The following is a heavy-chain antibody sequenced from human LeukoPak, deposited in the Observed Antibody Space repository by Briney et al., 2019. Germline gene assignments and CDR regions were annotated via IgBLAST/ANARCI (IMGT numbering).Heavy chain of an antibody. CDR2: ISGSGGNT. V-gene: IGHV3-23*01. J-gene: IGHJ4*02. Sequence: GGSLRLSCAASGFTFSSYAMSWVRQAPGKGLEWVSAISGSGGNTYYGDSVRGRLTISRDNSKNTLYLQMNTLRADDTAVYYCATTKQARRYFDYWGQGILVTVSS. CDR1: GFTFSSYA. D-gene: IGHD1-1*01. CDR3: ATTKQARRYFDY.